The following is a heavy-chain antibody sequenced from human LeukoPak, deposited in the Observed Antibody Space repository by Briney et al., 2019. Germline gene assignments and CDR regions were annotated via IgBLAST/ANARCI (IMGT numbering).Heavy chain of an antibody. Sequence: GGSLTLSCAASGFTFSSYNMNWVRQAPGKGLEWVSYITNSSSSIYYPASVNGRFTISRDNTKNSLHLQMNSLRAEDTAVYYCARDRGYTYGLYMDVWGKGTTVTVSS. CDR1: GFTFSSYN. J-gene: IGHJ6*03. CDR2: ITNSSSSI. D-gene: IGHD5-18*01. CDR3: ARDRGYTYGLYMDV. V-gene: IGHV3-48*01.